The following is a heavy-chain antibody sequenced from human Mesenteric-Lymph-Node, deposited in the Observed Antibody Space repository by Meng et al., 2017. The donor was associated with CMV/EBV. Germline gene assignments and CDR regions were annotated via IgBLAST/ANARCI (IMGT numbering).Heavy chain of an antibody. Sequence: SCKASGYTFTGYYMHWVRQAPGKGLEWVAVISYDGSNKYYADSVKGRFTISRDNSKNTLYLQMNSLRPEDTAVYYCARSVVVPAARDYWGQGTLVTVSS. CDR2: ISYDGSNK. J-gene: IGHJ4*02. V-gene: IGHV3-30*04. CDR1: GYTFTGYY. D-gene: IGHD2-2*01. CDR3: ARSVVVPAARDY.